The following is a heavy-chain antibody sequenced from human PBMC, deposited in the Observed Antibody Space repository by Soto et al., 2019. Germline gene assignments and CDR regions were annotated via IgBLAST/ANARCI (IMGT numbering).Heavy chain of an antibody. D-gene: IGHD1-1*01. CDR2: IYYSGST. Sequence: QVQLQESGPGLVKPSETLSLTCTVSGGSISSYCWSWIRQPPGKGLEWIGYIYYSGSTHYNPSLKSRSPTSEATYQNQFPLKQSSVTAAHPAVYDWAGTGSSPHYHDDGMDVGGQRTTGTVSS. CDR3: AGTGSSPHYHDDGMDV. CDR1: GGSISSYC. J-gene: IGHJ6*02. V-gene: IGHV4-59*01.